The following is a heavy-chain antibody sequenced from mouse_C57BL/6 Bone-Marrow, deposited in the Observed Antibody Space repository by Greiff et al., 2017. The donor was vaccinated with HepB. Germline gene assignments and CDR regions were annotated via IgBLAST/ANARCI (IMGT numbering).Heavy chain of an antibody. V-gene: IGHV1-26*01. CDR1: GYTFTDYY. D-gene: IGHD1-1*01. CDR2: INPNNGGT. J-gene: IGHJ1*03. Sequence: VQLQQSGPELVKPGASVKISCKASGYTFTDYYMNWVKQSHGKSLEWIGDINPNNGGTSYNQKFKGKATLTVDKSSSTAYMELRSLTSEDSAVYYCARSRVDYYGSSYCWYFDVWGTGTTVTVSS. CDR3: ARSRVDYYGSSYCWYFDV.